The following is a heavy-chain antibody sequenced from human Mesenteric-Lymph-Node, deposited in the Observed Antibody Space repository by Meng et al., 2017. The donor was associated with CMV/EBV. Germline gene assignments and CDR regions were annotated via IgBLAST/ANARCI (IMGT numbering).Heavy chain of an antibody. Sequence: GGSLRLSCAASGFTGSSNYMSWVRQAPGKGLEWVAVISYDGSNKYYADSVKGRFTISRDNSKNTLYLQMNSLRAEDTAVYYCARDGRILLWFGELFRSRLASYFDYWGQGTLVTVSS. CDR1: GFTGSSNY. CDR3: ARDGRILLWFGELFRSRLASYFDY. D-gene: IGHD3-10*01. J-gene: IGHJ4*02. CDR2: ISYDGSNK. V-gene: IGHV3-30-3*01.